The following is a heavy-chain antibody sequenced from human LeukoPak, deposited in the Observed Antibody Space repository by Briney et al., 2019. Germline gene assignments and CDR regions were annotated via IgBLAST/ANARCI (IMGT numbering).Heavy chain of an antibody. Sequence: PSETLSLTCTVSGGSISSSSYYWGWVRQPPGKGLEWIGCIYYSGSTYYNPSLKSRVTISVGTSKHQFSLKLSSVTAADTAVYYCARIRFPGIVGATGKGYYGMDVWGQGTTVTVSS. CDR1: GGSISSSSYY. V-gene: IGHV4-39*01. CDR2: IYYSGST. D-gene: IGHD1-26*01. CDR3: ARIRFPGIVGATGKGYYGMDV. J-gene: IGHJ6*02.